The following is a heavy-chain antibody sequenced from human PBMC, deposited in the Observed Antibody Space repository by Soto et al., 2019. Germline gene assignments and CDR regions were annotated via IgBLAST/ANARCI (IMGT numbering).Heavy chain of an antibody. Sequence: VASVKVSCKASGVTFSSYAISWVRQAPGQGLEWMGGISPIFGTANYAQKFQGRVTITADKSTSTAYMELSSLRSEDTAVYYWPSPSGSYSPFDYWGQGTLV. CDR3: PSPSGSYSPFDY. V-gene: IGHV1-69*06. CDR1: GVTFSSYA. J-gene: IGHJ4*02. D-gene: IGHD1-26*01. CDR2: ISPIFGTA.